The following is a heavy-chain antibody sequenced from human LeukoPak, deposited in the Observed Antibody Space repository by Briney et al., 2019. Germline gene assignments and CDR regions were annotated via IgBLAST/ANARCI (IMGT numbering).Heavy chain of an antibody. CDR3: ARAKKYCSSTSCYAGGRFDP. CDR2: IYHSGST. V-gene: IGHV4-4*02. D-gene: IGHD2-2*01. CDR1: GGSISSSNW. J-gene: IGHJ5*02. Sequence: SGTPSLTCAVSGGSISSSNWWSWVRQPPGKGLEWIGEIYHSGSTNYNPSLKSRVTISVDKSKNQFSLKLSSVTAADTAVYYCARAKKYCSSTSCYAGGRFDPWGQGTLVTVSS.